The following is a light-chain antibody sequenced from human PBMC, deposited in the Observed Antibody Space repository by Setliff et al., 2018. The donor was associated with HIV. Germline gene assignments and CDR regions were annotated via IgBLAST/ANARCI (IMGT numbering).Light chain of an antibody. Sequence: QSALTQPRSVSGSPGQPVTISCTGTSSDVGGYNFVAWYQQHPGKAPKLLIYDVTKRPSGVPDRFSGSKSGNTASLTISGLQPEDEADYFCCSYAGSNTFVLGTGTNVTVL. CDR2: DVT. V-gene: IGLV2-11*01. CDR3: CSYAGSNTFV. J-gene: IGLJ1*01. CDR1: SSDVGGYNF.